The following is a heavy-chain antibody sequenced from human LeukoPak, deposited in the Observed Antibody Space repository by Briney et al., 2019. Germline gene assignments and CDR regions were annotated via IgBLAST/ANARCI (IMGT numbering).Heavy chain of an antibody. Sequence: GGSLRLSCAASGFTFSSYAMSWVRQAPGKGLEWVSSISSSSSYIYYADSVKGRFTISRDNAKNSLYLQMNSLRAEDTAVYYCARTVTREGSGWFYYYYYYMDVWGKGTTVTVSS. CDR3: ARTVTREGSGWFYYYYYYMDV. V-gene: IGHV3-21*01. D-gene: IGHD6-19*01. J-gene: IGHJ6*03. CDR2: ISSSSSYI. CDR1: GFTFSSYA.